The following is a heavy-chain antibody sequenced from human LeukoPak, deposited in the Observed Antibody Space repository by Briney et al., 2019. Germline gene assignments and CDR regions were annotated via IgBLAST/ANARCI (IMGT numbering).Heavy chain of an antibody. CDR3: ARGFYGSGSQFDY. J-gene: IGHJ4*02. CDR1: GGSISSGDYP. CDR2: IFHTGHT. D-gene: IGHD3-10*01. Sequence: SQTLSLTCAVFGGSISSGDYPWSWIRQPPGKGLEWIGYIFHTGHTSYNPSLKSRVTISVDMSKNQLSLKLSSVTAADTAVYYCARGFYGSGSQFDYWGQGALVTVSS. V-gene: IGHV4-30-2*01.